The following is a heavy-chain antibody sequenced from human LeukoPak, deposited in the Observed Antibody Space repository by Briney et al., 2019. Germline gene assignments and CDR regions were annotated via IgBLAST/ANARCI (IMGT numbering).Heavy chain of an antibody. Sequence: GRSLRLSCAASGFTFDDYAMHWVRQAPGKGLEWVSGISWNSGSIGYADSVKGRFTISRDNAKNSLYLQMNSLRAEDMALYYCAKDNSLDGFGAFDIWGQGAMVTVSP. D-gene: IGHD3-10*01. J-gene: IGHJ3*02. CDR1: GFTFDDYA. V-gene: IGHV3-9*03. CDR3: AKDNSLDGFGAFDI. CDR2: ISWNSGSI.